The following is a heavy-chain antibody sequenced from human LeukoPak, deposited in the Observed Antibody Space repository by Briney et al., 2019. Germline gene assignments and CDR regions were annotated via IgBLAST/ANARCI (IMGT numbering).Heavy chain of an antibody. Sequence: ASVKVSCKASGYTFTGYYMHWVRQAPGQGVEWVGWINPKNGGSNYAQKFQGRDTMTRDRSMSTAYMELSRLTSDDTAVYYCARASFWESPINWFAPWGQGTLVTVSS. J-gene: IGHJ5*02. CDR1: GYTFTGYY. CDR2: INPKNGGS. CDR3: ARASFWESPINWFAP. V-gene: IGHV1-2*02. D-gene: IGHD3-16*01.